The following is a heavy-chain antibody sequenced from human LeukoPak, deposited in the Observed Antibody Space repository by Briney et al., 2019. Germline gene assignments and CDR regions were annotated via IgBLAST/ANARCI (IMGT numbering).Heavy chain of an antibody. CDR3: ARDSIAAAGDFDY. D-gene: IGHD6-13*01. V-gene: IGHV3-74*01. CDR1: GFTFSSYW. CDR2: INSDGSST. Sequence: PGGSLRLSCAASGFTFSSYWMHWVRQAPGKGLVWVSRINSDGSSTSYADSVKGRFTIFRDNAKNTLYLQMNSLRAEDTAVYYCARDSIAAAGDFDYWGQGTLVTVSS. J-gene: IGHJ4*02.